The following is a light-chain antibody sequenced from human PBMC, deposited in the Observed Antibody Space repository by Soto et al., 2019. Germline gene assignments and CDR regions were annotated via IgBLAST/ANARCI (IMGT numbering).Light chain of an antibody. CDR1: QSVSSSY. V-gene: IGKV3D-20*02. Sequence: EIGFTHALITLSSPAINIVTRSFRASQSVSSSYLAWYQQKPGQAPRLLIYGASTRPTGIPARFSGSGSGTDFTLTISSLEPEDFAVYYCQQRSKWPIKFGQGTRLEIK. J-gene: IGKJ5*01. CDR3: QQRSKWPIK. CDR2: GAS.